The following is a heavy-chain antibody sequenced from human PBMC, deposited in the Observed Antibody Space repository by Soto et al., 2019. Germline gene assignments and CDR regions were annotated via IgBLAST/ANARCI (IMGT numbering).Heavy chain of an antibody. J-gene: IGHJ4*02. CDR1: GGCISSSNW. CDR2: IYHSGST. D-gene: IGHD1-26*01. Sequence: QVQLQESGPGLVKPSGTLSLTCAVSGGCISSSNWWSWVRQPPGKGLEWIGEIYHSGSTNYNPSLKGCVTISVDKSKNQFAVKLSSVTAADTAVSYWASSIVDGVDYWGQGTLVTFSS. CDR3: ASSIVDGVDY. V-gene: IGHV4-4*02.